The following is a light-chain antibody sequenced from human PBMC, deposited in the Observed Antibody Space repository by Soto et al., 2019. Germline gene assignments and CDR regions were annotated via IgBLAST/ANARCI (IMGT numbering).Light chain of an antibody. CDR1: QSVSSY. J-gene: IGKJ4*01. V-gene: IGKV3-11*01. CDR2: DAS. CDR3: QQRSNWPPKVT. Sequence: EIVLTQSPAPLSLSPGERATLSCMASQSVSSYLAWYQQKPGQAPRLLIYDASNRATGIPARFSGSGSGTDFTLTIRSLEPEDFAVYYCQQRSNWPPKVTFGGGTKVEIK.